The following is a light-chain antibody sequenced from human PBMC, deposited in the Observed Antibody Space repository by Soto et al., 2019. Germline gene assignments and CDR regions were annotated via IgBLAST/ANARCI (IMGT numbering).Light chain of an antibody. Sequence: EIVLTQSPGTLSLSPGERATLSCTASASVASNYLAWYQRKPGQAPRLLISGVSNRATGIPDRFSGSGSGTDFILTITRLEPEDFAVYYCQQYESSLTFGGGTKVEI. V-gene: IGKV3-20*01. CDR3: QQYESSLT. CDR2: GVS. CDR1: ASVASNY. J-gene: IGKJ4*01.